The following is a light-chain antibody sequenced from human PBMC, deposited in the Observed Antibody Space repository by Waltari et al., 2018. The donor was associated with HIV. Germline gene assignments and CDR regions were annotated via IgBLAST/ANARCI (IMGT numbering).Light chain of an antibody. V-gene: IGKV1-5*03. CDR1: QSISSR. CDR2: QAS. CDR3: QQYIDYWT. Sequence: DIQMTQSPSALSAFVGDRVTITCRASQSISSRLAWYQQKPVKAPKLLISQASSLESGVPSRFSGSGSGTQFTLTISSLQPDDFATYYCQQYIDYWTFGQGTKVEIK. J-gene: IGKJ1*01.